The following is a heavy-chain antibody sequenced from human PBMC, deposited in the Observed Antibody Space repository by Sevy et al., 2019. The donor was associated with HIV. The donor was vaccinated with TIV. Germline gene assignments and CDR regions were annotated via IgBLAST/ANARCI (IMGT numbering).Heavy chain of an antibody. CDR2: ISSSGSSE. V-gene: IGHV3-11*01. J-gene: IGHJ4*02. D-gene: IGHD5-18*01. Sequence: GGSLRLSCAASGLTFSDYYMSWIRQAPGKGLEWVSNISSSGSSEYYADSVKGRFTISRDKAKNSLYLQMNSLRAEDTAVYYCARESSNTDLDNWGQGTRVTVSS. CDR1: GLTFSDYY. CDR3: ARESSNTDLDN.